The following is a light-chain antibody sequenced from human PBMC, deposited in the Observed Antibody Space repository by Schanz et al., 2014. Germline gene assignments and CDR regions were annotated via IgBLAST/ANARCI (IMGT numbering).Light chain of an antibody. V-gene: IGKV1-27*01. J-gene: IGKJ1*01. CDR3: QKYSSAPRT. CDR2: AAS. Sequence: DIQMTQSPSSLSASIGDRVTITCRASQGISNFLAWYQQKPGKVPKLLVYAASTLLSGVPSRFSGGGSGTEFTLTISSLQPEDVATYYCQKYSSAPRTFGQGTKVEIK. CDR1: QGISNF.